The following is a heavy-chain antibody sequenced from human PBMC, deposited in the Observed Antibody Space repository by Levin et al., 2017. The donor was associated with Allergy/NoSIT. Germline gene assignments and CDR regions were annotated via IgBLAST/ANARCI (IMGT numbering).Heavy chain of an antibody. CDR2: IHGSGVTT. Sequence: GGSLRLSCAASGFTFGSYAMSWVRQAPGQGLEWVSVIHGSGVTTYYADSVKGRFTISRDNAKNMVYLQMNSLRAEDTAVYYCVKGGGYSYGYVAYWAQGTLVTVSS. CDR3: VKGGGYSYGYVAY. J-gene: IGHJ4*02. CDR1: GFTFGSYA. V-gene: IGHV3-23*01. D-gene: IGHD5-18*01.